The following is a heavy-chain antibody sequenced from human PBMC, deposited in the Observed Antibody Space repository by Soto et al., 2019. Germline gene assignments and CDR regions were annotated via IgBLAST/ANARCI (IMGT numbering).Heavy chain of an antibody. D-gene: IGHD3-9*01. CDR3: ARDGSVLRYFDWLAPTSYNWFDP. V-gene: IGHV1-2*02. Sequence: GASVKVSCKASGYTFTGYYMHWVRQAPGQGLGWMGWINPNSGGTNYAQKFQGRVTMTRDTSISTAYMELSRLRSDDTAVYYCARDGSVLRYFDWLAPTSYNWFDPWGQGTLVTVSS. CDR1: GYTFTGYY. CDR2: INPNSGGT. J-gene: IGHJ5*02.